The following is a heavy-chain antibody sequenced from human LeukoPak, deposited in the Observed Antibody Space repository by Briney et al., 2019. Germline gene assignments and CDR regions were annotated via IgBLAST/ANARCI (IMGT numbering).Heavy chain of an antibody. CDR2: FDPEDGET. CDR3: ARGGAIVRGVITTVDY. V-gene: IGHV1-24*01. D-gene: IGHD3-10*01. CDR1: GYTLTELS. Sequence: ASVKVSCKVSGYTLTELSMHWVRQAPGKGLGWMGGFDPEDGETIYAQKFQGRVTMTEDTSTDTAYMELSSLRSGDTAVYYCARGGAIVRGVITTVDYWGQGTLVTVSS. J-gene: IGHJ4*02.